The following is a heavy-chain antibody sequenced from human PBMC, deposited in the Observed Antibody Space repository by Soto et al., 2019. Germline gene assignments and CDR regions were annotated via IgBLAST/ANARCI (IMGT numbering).Heavy chain of an antibody. J-gene: IGHJ5*02. CDR3: ARLNKPGWFDP. Sequence: SETLSLTCTVSGGSIISSNYYWAWIRQPPGKGLEWIGTIYYSGTTYYNTSLKSRLTISVDTSRNQFSLNLSSVTAADTAVYYCARLNKPGWFDPWGQGILVTVPQ. V-gene: IGHV4-39*01. CDR1: GGSIISSNYY. CDR2: IYYSGTT.